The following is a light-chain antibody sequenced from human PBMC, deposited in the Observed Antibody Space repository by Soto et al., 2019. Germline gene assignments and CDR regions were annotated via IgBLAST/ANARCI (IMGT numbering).Light chain of an antibody. CDR2: GAS. CDR1: QSVSSRF. J-gene: IGKJ4*01. CDR3: HQYGSSPPLT. V-gene: IGKV3-20*01. Sequence: EILLTQSPGTLSLSPGERATLSCRASQSVSSRFLAWHQQKPGQAPRLLISGASSRATCIPDRFSGSGSGTDFTLTISRLETEDFAVYYCHQYGSSPPLTGGGGTKLEIK.